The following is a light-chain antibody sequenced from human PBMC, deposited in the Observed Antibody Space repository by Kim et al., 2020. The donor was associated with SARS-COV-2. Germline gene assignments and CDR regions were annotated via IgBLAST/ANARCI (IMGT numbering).Light chain of an antibody. CDR1: SSNIGAGYD. CDR2: RDV. J-gene: IGLJ3*02. V-gene: IGLV1-40*01. CDR3: QSYDTRVSGSV. Sequence: QKVSISCTGSSSNIGAGYDVHWYKQLPGTAPKVFIYRDVKRPSGFPDRFSGSRSGPSASLVISGLQVDDEGDYYCQSYDTRVSGSVFGGGTRLTVL.